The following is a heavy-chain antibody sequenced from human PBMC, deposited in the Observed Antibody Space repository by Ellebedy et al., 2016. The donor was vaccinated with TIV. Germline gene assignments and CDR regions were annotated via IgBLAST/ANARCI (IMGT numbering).Heavy chain of an antibody. J-gene: IGHJ4*02. CDR3: AKPSVGHCNSAICYVFDY. Sequence: GEPLKISCAASGFTFSSYSMHWVRQAPGKGLEWVAALSYDGSNEYYAESVKGRFTISRDSSKNTLYLQMNSLGAEDTAVYYCAKPSVGHCNSAICYVFDYWGQGAQVTVSS. D-gene: IGHD2-2*01. CDR1: GFTFSSYS. CDR2: LSYDGSNE. V-gene: IGHV3-30*18.